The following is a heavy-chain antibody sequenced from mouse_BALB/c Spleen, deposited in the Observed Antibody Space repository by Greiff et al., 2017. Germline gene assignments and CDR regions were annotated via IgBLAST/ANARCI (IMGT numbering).Heavy chain of an antibody. V-gene: IGHV1-80*01. J-gene: IGHJ4*01. CDR1: GYAFSSYW. D-gene: IGHD2-3*01. Sequence: QVQLQQSGAELVRPGSSVKISCKASGYAFSSYWMNWVKQRPGQGLEWIGQIYPGDGDTNYNGKFKGKATLTADKSSSTAYMQLSSLTSEDSAVYFCARRRDGYRGMDYWGQGTSVTVSS. CDR2: IYPGDGDT. CDR3: ARRRDGYRGMDY.